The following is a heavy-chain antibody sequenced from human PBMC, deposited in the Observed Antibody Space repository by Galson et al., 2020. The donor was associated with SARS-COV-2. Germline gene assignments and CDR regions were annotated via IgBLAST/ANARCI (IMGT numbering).Heavy chain of an antibody. V-gene: IGHV3-30-3*01. D-gene: IGHD5-18*01. J-gene: IGHJ4*02. CDR3: ARVEGGGYSYGTFDY. CDR1: GFTFSSYA. CDR2: ISYDGSNK. Sequence: GESLKISCAASGFTFSSYAMHWVRQAPGKGLEWVAVISYDGSNKYYADSVKGRFTISRDNSKNTLYLQMNSLRAEDTAVYYCARVEGGGYSYGTFDYWGQGTLVTVSS.